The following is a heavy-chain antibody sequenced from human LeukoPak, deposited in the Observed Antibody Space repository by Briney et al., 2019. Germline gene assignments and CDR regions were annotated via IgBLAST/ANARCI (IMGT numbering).Heavy chain of an antibody. V-gene: IGHV3-23*01. J-gene: IGHJ4*02. CDR1: GFTLSSYA. CDR3: AKGPAPYYYDSSGYLGYFDY. CDR2: ISGSGGST. Sequence: PGGSLRLSCAASGFTLSSYAMSWVRQAPGKGLEWVSAISGSGGSTYYADSVKGRFTISRDNSKNTLYLQMNGLRAEDTAVYYCAKGPAPYYYDSSGYLGYFDYWGQGTLVTVSS. D-gene: IGHD3-22*01.